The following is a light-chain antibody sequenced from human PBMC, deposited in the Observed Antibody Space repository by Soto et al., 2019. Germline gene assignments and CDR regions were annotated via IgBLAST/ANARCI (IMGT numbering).Light chain of an antibody. CDR3: AAWDDSLNGVV. Sequence: QSVLTQPPSASGTPGQRVTIACSGSSSNIGSTTVKWYQQLPGTATKLLIYTNNQRPSGVPDRFSGSKSGTSASLAISGLQSEDEADYYCAAWDDSLNGVVFGGGTKLTVL. CDR2: TNN. V-gene: IGLV1-44*01. J-gene: IGLJ3*02. CDR1: SSNIGSTT.